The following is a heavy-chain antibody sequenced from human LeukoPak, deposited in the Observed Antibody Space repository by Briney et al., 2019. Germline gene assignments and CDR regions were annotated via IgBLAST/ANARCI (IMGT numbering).Heavy chain of an antibody. D-gene: IGHD4-23*01. CDR3: ARSTNYGGSNWYFDL. J-gene: IGHJ2*01. CDR2: IYYSGTT. Sequence: SETLSLTCAVSGGSISSYYWSWIRLPPEKGLEWIGYIYYSGTTNYSPSPMSRVTMSVDTSKNQFSLKLSSVTAADTALYYCARSTNYGGSNWYFDLWGRGTLVTVSS. CDR1: GGSISSYY. V-gene: IGHV4-59*01.